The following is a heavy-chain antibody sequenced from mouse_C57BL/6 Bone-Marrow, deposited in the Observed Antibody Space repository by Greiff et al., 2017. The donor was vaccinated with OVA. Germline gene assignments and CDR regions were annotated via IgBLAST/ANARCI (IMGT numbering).Heavy chain of an antibody. D-gene: IGHD1-1*01. J-gene: IGHJ4*01. V-gene: IGHV1-76*01. CDR2: IYPGSGNT. CDR3: ARADYYGSSYDAMDY. CDR1: GYTFTDYY. Sequence: VQLQQSGAELVRPGASVKLSCKASGYTFTDYYINWVKQRPGQGLEWIARIYPGSGNTHYNEKFKGKATLTAEKSSSTAYMQLSSLTSEDSAVYFCARADYYGSSYDAMDYWGQGTSVTVSS.